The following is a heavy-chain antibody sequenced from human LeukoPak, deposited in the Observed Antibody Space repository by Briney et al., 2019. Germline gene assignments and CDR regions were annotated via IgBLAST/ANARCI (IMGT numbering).Heavy chain of an antibody. Sequence: QPGGSLRLSCSASGFTFSSFAMNWVRQAPGRGLEWVSAGSGSGGGAYYTDSVKDRFTISRDNSENTLYLQMTSLRAEDTAVYYCAKEADTIIVLKRYLDYWGQGALVTVSS. D-gene: IGHD3-22*01. V-gene: IGHV3-23*01. CDR1: GFTFSSFA. J-gene: IGHJ4*02. CDR3: AKEADTIIVLKRYLDY. CDR2: GSGSGGGA.